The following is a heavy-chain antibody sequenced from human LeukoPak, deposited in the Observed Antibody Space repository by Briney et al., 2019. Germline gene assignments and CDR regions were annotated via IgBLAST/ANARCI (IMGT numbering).Heavy chain of an antibody. V-gene: IGHV3-7*01. CDR1: RFTFRSSW. CDR3: ARSSLGWFDP. D-gene: IGHD7-27*01. J-gene: IGHJ5*02. CDR2: IDQRGGDE. Sequence: GGSLRPSCAASRFTFRSSWMSWVRQAPGKGLEWVATIDQRGGDELSVDSVKGRFIISRDNAKNSVYLQMNSLTAEDTAVYYCARSSLGWFDPWGQGTLVTVSS.